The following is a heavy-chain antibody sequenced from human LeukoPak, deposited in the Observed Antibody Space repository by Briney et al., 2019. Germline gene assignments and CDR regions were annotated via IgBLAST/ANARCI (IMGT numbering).Heavy chain of an antibody. J-gene: IGHJ5*02. CDR1: GFTFSDYY. CDR2: ITNSGSIL. Sequence: GGSLRLSCAASGFTFSDYYMTWIRQAPGKGLERVAYITNSGSILYYADSVKGRFTISRDNAKNSLFLQMNSLSAEDTAVYYCARDGSRSWSLNTWFDPWGQGTQVTVSS. CDR3: ARDGSRSWSLNTWFDP. D-gene: IGHD6-13*01. V-gene: IGHV3-11*04.